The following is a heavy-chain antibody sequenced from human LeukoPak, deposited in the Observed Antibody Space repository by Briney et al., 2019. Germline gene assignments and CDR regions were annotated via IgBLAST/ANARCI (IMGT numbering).Heavy chain of an antibody. J-gene: IGHJ4*02. V-gene: IGHV3-30*04. D-gene: IGHD1-1*01. CDR1: GFTFNTYA. CDR3: TSLITAFANNLNYFDY. Sequence: GGPLTLSCAASGFTFNTYAMHWVRQPPGKGLEWLAIISYDGSTTYYADSVKGRFTISRDNYQNILYLQMNSLRTEDTAFYFCTSLITAFANNLNYFDYWGQGTLVTVSS. CDR2: ISYDGSTT.